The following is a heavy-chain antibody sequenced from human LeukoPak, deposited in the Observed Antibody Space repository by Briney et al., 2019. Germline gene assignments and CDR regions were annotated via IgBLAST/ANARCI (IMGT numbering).Heavy chain of an antibody. CDR1: GYTFTSYY. D-gene: IGHD6-13*01. J-gene: IGHJ4*02. CDR2: INPSGGST. Sequence: ASVKVSCKASGYTFTSYYMHWVRQAPGQGLEWMGIINPSGGSTSYAQKFQGRVTMTRDTSISTAYMELSRLRSDDTAVYYCARGIGEAAAAIDYWGQGTLVTVSS. CDR3: ARGIGEAAAAIDY. V-gene: IGHV1-46*01.